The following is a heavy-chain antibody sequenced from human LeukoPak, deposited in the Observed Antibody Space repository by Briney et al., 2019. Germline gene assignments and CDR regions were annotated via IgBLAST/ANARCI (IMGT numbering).Heavy chain of an antibody. CDR2: INHNGNVN. V-gene: IGHV3-7*03. CDR3: ARGGGLDV. CDR1: GFTFSSYW. J-gene: IGHJ6*02. D-gene: IGHD3-16*01. Sequence: GGSLRLSCAASGFTFSSYWMNWARQAPGKGLEWVASINHNGNVNYSVDSVKGRFTISRDNAKTSLYLQMSNLRAEDTAVYFCARGGGLDVWGQGATVTVSS.